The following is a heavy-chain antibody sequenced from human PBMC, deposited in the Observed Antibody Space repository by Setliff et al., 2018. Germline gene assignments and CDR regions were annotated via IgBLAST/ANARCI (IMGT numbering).Heavy chain of an antibody. CDR3: ASPSDSGDYFYYYYMDV. Sequence: GASVKVSCKASGYTFNGYYMHWVRQAPGQGLEWMGWINPHSGGTNYAQQFQGRVTMTRDTSISTVYMELSRLRSDDTAIYYCASPSDSGDYFYYYYMDVWGKGTTVTVSS. D-gene: IGHD3-22*01. V-gene: IGHV1-2*02. CDR2: INPHSGGT. J-gene: IGHJ6*03. CDR1: GYTFNGYY.